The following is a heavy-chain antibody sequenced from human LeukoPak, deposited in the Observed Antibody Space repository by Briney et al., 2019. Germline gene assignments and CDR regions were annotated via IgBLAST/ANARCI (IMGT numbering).Heavy chain of an antibody. Sequence: NPSETLSLTCSVAGGSISTYYWNWIRQTPGKALEWIGHIANGNTDYNPSLKSRVTISVDTSKNQFSLKLTSVSAEDTAVYYCARDKAHSYGRYFDPWGQGALVIVSS. D-gene: IGHD5-18*01. CDR3: ARDKAHSYGRYFDP. CDR2: IANGNT. J-gene: IGHJ5*02. V-gene: IGHV4-59*01. CDR1: GGSISTYY.